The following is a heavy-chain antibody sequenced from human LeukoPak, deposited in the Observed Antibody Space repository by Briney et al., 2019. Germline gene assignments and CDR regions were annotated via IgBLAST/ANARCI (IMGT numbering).Heavy chain of an antibody. CDR3: ARGPYYDILTGYYKNYYYYGMDV. D-gene: IGHD3-9*01. J-gene: IGHJ6*02. V-gene: IGHV3-53*01. Sequence: GGSLRLSCAASGFTVSSNYMSWVRQAPGKGLEWVSVIYSGGSTYYADSVKGRFTISRDNSKNTLYLQMNSLRAEDTAVYYCARGPYYDILTGYYKNYYYYGMDVWGQGGTVTVSS. CDR1: GFTVSSNY. CDR2: IYSGGST.